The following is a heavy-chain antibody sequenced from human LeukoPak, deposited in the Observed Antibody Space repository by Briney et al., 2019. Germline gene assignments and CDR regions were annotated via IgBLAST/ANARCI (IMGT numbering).Heavy chain of an antibody. D-gene: IGHD5-12*01. CDR1: GGSISSYY. CDR2: IYTSGST. J-gene: IGHJ6*02. CDR3: ARHVREMATIVSYYYYGMDV. V-gene: IGHV4-4*07. Sequence: SETLSLTCTVSGGSISSYYWSWVRQPAGKGLEWIGRIYTSGSTNYNPSLKSRVTISVDTSKKQFSLKLSSVTAADTAVYYCARHVREMATIVSYYYYGMDVWGQGTTVTVSS.